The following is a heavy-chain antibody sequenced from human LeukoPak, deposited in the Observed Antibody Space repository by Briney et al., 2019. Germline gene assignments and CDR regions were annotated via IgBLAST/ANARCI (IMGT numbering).Heavy chain of an antibody. V-gene: IGHV1-69*04. CDR3: ARERSYSGYYDAFDI. CDR2: IIPILGIA. Sequence: VASVNVSCKASGGTFSSYTISWVRQAPGQVLEWMGRIIPILGIANYAQKFQGRVTIAADKSTSTAYMELSSLRSEDTAVYYCARERSYSGYYDAFDIWGQGTMVTVSS. D-gene: IGHD3-22*01. J-gene: IGHJ3*02. CDR1: GGTFSSYT.